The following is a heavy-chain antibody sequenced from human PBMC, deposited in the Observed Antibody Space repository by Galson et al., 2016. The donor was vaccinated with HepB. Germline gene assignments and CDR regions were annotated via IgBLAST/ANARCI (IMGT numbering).Heavy chain of an antibody. CDR3: ATITFAHGFDI. Sequence: SETLSLTCTVSGASIRRYSWSWIRQSPGKGLEWIGFIYHLGNTDYNPSLERRVTISLDTSKSLFSLIVRSVTAADTAFYYCATITFAHGFDIWGQGAAVTVSS. D-gene: IGHD3-10*01. CDR2: IYHLGNT. V-gene: IGHV4-59*12. J-gene: IGHJ3*02. CDR1: GASIRRYS.